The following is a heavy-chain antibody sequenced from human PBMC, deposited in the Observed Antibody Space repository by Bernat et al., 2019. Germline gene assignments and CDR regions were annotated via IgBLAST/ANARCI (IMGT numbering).Heavy chain of an antibody. Sequence: QVQLVQSGAEVKKPGASLTVSCKASGYTFTGYYMHWVRQAPGQGLKWMGCINPNSGGTNYAQKFQVRVTMTRDTSISTAYMELPRLRSDDTAVYYCARDYRSVLVGATTWAWAFDIWGQGTMVTVSS. D-gene: IGHD1-26*01. V-gene: IGHV1-2*02. CDR1: GYTFTGYY. CDR2: INPNSGGT. CDR3: ARDYRSVLVGATTWAWAFDI. J-gene: IGHJ3*02.